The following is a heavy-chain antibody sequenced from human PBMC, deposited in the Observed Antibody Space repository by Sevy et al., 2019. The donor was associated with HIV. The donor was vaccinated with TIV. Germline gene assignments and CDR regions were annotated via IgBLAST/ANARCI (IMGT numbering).Heavy chain of an antibody. J-gene: IGHJ4*02. Sequence: GGSLRLSCAVSGFTFSDYYMSWIRQAPGKGLEWLSYISSSGGTIYYADSVKGRFTMSRDNAKNALYLQMSSLRAEDTAFYYCARAGDWEPFFDYWGQGTLVTVSS. V-gene: IGHV3-11*01. CDR1: GFTFSDYY. CDR3: ARAGDWEPFFDY. CDR2: ISSSGGTI. D-gene: IGHD1-26*01.